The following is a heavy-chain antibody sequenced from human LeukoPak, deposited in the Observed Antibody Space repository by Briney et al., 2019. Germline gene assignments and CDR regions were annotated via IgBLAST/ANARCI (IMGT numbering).Heavy chain of an antibody. CDR1: GYIFSSYG. Sequence: ASVKVSCKASGYIFSSYGINWVRQAPGQGLEWMGWMNPNSGNTGYAQKFQGRVTITRNTSISTAYMELSSLRSEDTAVYYCARVVPAASDAFDIWGQGTMVTVSS. J-gene: IGHJ3*02. V-gene: IGHV1-8*01. CDR3: ARVVPAASDAFDI. D-gene: IGHD2-2*01. CDR2: MNPNSGNT.